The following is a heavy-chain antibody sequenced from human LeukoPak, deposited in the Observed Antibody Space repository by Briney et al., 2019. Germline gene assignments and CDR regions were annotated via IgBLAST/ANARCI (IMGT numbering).Heavy chain of an antibody. V-gene: IGHV3-13*01. Sequence: GGSLRLSCAASGFTFSKDDFHWVRQAPGKGLEWVAAIGVTGDTYYAASVKGRFTISREDAANSLYLQMRSLGAGDTALYYCTKEFCGSRAACAGGSYYDFWGRGALVTVSS. CDR1: GFTFSKDD. D-gene: IGHD2-15*01. CDR2: IGVTGDT. J-gene: IGHJ2*01. CDR3: TKEFCGSRAACAGGSYYDF.